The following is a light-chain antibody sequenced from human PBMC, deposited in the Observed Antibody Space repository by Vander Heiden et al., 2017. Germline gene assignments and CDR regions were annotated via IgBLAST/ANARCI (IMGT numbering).Light chain of an antibody. CDR1: SSNIGKNY. CDR2: DNN. CDR3: GTWDSSLSNAV. Sequence: QSVLPQPPSVSAAPGQKVTISCSGSSSNIGKNYVSWYQQVPGTAPKLLMYDNNKRPSGIPDRFSGSKSGTSATLGITGLQTGDEADYYCGTWDSSLSNAVFGTGTKVTVL. V-gene: IGLV1-51*01. J-gene: IGLJ1*01.